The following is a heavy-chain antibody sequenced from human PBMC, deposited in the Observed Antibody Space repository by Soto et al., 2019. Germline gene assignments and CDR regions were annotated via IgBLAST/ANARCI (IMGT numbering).Heavy chain of an antibody. Sequence: EVQLVDSGGGLVQPGGSLRLSCAASGFTLSSYWMSWVRQAPGTGLEWVANIKQDGSDKHYVDSVRDRFTVSRDNAKNSLSLQMNSLRGEDTAVYYCARASNGRAFDLWGQGAMVTVSS. J-gene: IGHJ3*01. CDR2: IKQDGSDK. CDR3: ARASNGRAFDL. V-gene: IGHV3-7*01. D-gene: IGHD2-8*01. CDR1: GFTLSSYW.